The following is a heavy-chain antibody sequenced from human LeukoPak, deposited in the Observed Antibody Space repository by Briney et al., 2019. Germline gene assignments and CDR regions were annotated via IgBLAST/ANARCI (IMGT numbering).Heavy chain of an antibody. D-gene: IGHD6-13*01. V-gene: IGHV1-2*02. CDR3: AREVDSSSRYYFDY. CDR1: GYTFTGYY. Sequence: ASVKVSCKASGYTFTGYYMHWVRQAPGQGLVWMGWINPDNGGTAYAQKFQGRVTMTRDPSISTAYMELSRLRSDDTAVYYCAREVDSSSRYYFDYWGQGTLVTVSS. J-gene: IGHJ4*02. CDR2: INPDNGGT.